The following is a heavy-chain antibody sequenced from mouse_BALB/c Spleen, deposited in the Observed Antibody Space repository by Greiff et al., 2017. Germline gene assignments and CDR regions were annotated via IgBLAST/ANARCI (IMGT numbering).Heavy chain of an antibody. Sequence: VQLKQSGPELVKPGASVKMSCKASGYTFTSYVMHWVKQKPGQGLEWIGYINPYNDGTKYNEKFKGKATLTSDKSSSTAYMELSSLTSEDSAVYYCARGGLGGWFAYWGQGTLVTVSA. J-gene: IGHJ3*01. CDR1: GYTFTSYV. V-gene: IGHV1-14*01. D-gene: IGHD2-4*01. CDR3: ARGGLGGWFAY. CDR2: INPYNDGT.